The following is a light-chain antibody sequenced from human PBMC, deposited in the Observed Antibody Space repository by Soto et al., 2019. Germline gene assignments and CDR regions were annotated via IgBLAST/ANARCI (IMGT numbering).Light chain of an antibody. J-gene: IGKJ3*01. V-gene: IGKV3-11*01. Sequence: EIVLTQSPDTLSLSPGERATLSCRASQSVSSYLAWYQQKPGQAPRLLIYDASNRATGIPARFSGSGSGTDFTFTISSLEPEEFAVYYCQQRSNWPSFGPGTKVDIK. CDR3: QQRSNWPS. CDR1: QSVSSY. CDR2: DAS.